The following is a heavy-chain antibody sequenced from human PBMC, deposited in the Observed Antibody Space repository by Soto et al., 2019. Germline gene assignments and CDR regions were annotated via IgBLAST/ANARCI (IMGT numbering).Heavy chain of an antibody. Sequence: PGGSLRLSCAASGFTFSSYWMHWVRQAPGKGLVWVSRINSDGSSTSYADSVKGRFTISRDNAKNTLYLQMNSLRAEDTAVYYCARAIAAAGHNWFDPWGQGTLVTVSS. CDR2: INSDGSST. J-gene: IGHJ5*02. V-gene: IGHV3-74*01. D-gene: IGHD6-13*01. CDR1: GFTFSSYW. CDR3: ARAIAAAGHNWFDP.